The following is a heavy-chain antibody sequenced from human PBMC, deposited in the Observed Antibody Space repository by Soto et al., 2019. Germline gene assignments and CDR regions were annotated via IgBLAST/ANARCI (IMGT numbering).Heavy chain of an antibody. J-gene: IGHJ5*02. CDR1: GYTFSDYF. CDR3: ARDREPRFDP. CDR2: INPNGGKT. V-gene: IGHV1-2*02. Sequence: ASVKVSCKASGYTFSDYFLHWVRQAPGQGLEWMGWINPNGGKTKSEQKFQGRVTITRDTSASTAYMELSSLRSEDTAVYYCARDREPRFDPWGQGTLVTSPQ.